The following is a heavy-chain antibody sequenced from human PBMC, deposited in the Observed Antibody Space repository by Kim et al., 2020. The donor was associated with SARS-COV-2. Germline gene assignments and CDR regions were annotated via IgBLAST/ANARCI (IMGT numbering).Heavy chain of an antibody. CDR3: ARVGPSSQGFFDP. V-gene: IGHV3-11*06. J-gene: IGHJ5*02. Sequence: YADSVKGRFTISRDNAKNSLYLQMNSLRAEDTAVYYCARVGPSSQGFFDPWGQGTLVTVSS.